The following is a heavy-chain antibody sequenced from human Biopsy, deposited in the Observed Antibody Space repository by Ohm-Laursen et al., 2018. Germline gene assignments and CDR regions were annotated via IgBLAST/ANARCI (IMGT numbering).Heavy chain of an antibody. CDR1: GFSFSSYS. Sequence: GSLRLSCAASGFSFSSYSMNWARQAPGKGLEWVSYTDTTSGTKFYADSVNGRFTISRDDAKNSLYLQMTSLRAEDTAVYFCVRGWWNRSSLFLDHWGQGSLVTVSS. CDR3: VRGWWNRSSLFLDH. D-gene: IGHD1/OR15-1a*01. V-gene: IGHV3-48*01. J-gene: IGHJ4*02. CDR2: TDTTSGTK.